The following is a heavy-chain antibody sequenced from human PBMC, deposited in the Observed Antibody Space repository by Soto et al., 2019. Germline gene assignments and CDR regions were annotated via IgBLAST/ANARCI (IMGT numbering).Heavy chain of an antibody. J-gene: IGHJ4*02. D-gene: IGHD3-22*01. Sequence: QVQLVQSGAEVKKPGSSVKVSCKASGGTFSSYAISWVRQAPGQGLEWMGGIIPIFGTANYAQKFQGRVTITADESTSTAYMELSSLRSEDTAVYYCARAGGYYDSSGYYVYFDYWGQGTLVTVSS. CDR2: IIPIFGTA. CDR3: ARAGGYYDSSGYYVYFDY. V-gene: IGHV1-69*12. CDR1: GGTFSSYA.